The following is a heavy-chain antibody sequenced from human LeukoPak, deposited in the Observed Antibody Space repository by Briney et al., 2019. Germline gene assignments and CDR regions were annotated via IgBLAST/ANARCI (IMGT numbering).Heavy chain of an antibody. D-gene: IGHD1-26*01. J-gene: IGHJ4*02. CDR3: AKDPVGATVSADY. Sequence: GGSLRLSCAASGFTVSSNYMSWVRQAPGKGLEWVSVIYSGGSTYYADSVKGRFTISRDNSKNTLYLQMNSLRAEDTAVYYCAKDPVGATVSADYWGQGTLVTVSS. CDR1: GFTVSSNY. V-gene: IGHV3-66*01. CDR2: IYSGGST.